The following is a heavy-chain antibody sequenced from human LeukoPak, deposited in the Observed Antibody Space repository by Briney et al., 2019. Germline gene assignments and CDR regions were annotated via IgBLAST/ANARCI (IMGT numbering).Heavy chain of an antibody. CDR3: AKGGYCDSTTCLPYFQH. Sequence: PGGSLRLSCAASGFTFNNYAMSWVRQAPGKGLEWVSTISGSGGSTYYADSVKGRFTISRDNSKNTLFLQMNSLRAEDTAVYYCAKGGYCDSTTCLPYFQHWGQGTLVTVSS. CDR1: GFTFNNYA. CDR2: ISGSGGST. D-gene: IGHD2-2*01. V-gene: IGHV3-23*01. J-gene: IGHJ1*01.